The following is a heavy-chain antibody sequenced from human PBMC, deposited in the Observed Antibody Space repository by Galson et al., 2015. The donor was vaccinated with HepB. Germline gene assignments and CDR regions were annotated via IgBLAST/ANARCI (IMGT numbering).Heavy chain of an antibody. CDR1: GFTFSSYG. V-gene: IGHV3-33*01. CDR3: ARTNVVAEPFDC. J-gene: IGHJ4*02. D-gene: IGHD5-12*01. CDR2: IWYDGSNK. Sequence: SLRLSCAASGFTFSSYGMHWVRQAPGKGLEWVAVIWYDGSNKYYADSVKGRFTISRDNSKNTLYLQMNSLRAEDTAVFYCARTNVVAEPFDCWGQGTLVTVSS.